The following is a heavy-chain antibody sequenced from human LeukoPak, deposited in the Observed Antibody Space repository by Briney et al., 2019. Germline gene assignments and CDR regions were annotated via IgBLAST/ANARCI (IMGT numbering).Heavy chain of an antibody. CDR1: GGSTSSSNW. J-gene: IGHJ4*02. Sequence: NPSGTLSLTCAVSGGSTSSSNWWSWVRQPPGKGLEWIGEIYHSGSTNYNPSLKSRVTISVDTSKNQFSLKLSSVTAADTAVYYCARARTRGYSGYDYSHWGQGTLVTVSS. CDR3: ARARTRGYSGYDYSH. D-gene: IGHD5-12*01. V-gene: IGHV4-4*02. CDR2: IYHSGST.